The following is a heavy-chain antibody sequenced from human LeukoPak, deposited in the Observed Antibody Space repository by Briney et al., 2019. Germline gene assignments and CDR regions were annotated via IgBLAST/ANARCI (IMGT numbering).Heavy chain of an antibody. D-gene: IGHD1-1*01. CDR2: LTGSGSRI. J-gene: IGHJ4*02. V-gene: IGHV3-23*01. CDR3: AMTLAGVLDSFDS. Sequence: GGSLRLSCAASGGPFSSLAMSWVRQAPGKGLEWVSGLTGSGSRIYYADSVKGRFTISRDNSKNTLFLQMHSLRAEDTAMYYCAMTLAGVLDSFDSWGQGTLVTVSS. CDR1: GGPFSSLA.